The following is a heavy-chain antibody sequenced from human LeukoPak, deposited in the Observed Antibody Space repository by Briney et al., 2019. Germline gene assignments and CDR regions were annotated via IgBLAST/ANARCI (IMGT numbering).Heavy chain of an antibody. D-gene: IGHD3-22*01. Sequence: PGGSLRLSCAASGFTFSTYGMHWVRQAPGRGLEGVAFIWSDASEKYYADSVKGRFTTSRDNTKNTLYMQMNSLRVEDTAVYYCALDSSGYYYNYWGQGTLVTVSS. J-gene: IGHJ4*02. V-gene: IGHV3-30*02. CDR2: IWSDASEK. CDR1: GFTFSTYG. CDR3: ALDSSGYYYNY.